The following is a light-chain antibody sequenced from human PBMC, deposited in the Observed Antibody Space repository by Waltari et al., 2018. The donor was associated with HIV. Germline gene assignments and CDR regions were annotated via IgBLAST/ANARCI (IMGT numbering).Light chain of an antibody. CDR3: QHYGGSPLYT. Sequence: EIVLAQSPGTLSLSPGETATLSCRASQTVNNNFFSCYQERSGQAPRLLIYGVSSRATGIPNRFSGSGSGTDFTLTISRLEPEDFAVYYCQHYGGSPLYTFGQGTKLEMK. J-gene: IGKJ2*01. CDR2: GVS. CDR1: QTVNNNF. V-gene: IGKV3-20*01.